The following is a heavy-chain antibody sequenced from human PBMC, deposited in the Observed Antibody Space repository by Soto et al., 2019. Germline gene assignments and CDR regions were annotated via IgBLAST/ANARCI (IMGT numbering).Heavy chain of an antibody. CDR2: ISGSGGST. CDR3: WHSPLPSSYYYYGMDV. D-gene: IGHD2-21*01. J-gene: IGHJ6*02. Sequence: EVQLLESGGGLVQPGGSLRLSCAASGFTFSSYAMSWVRQAPGKGLEWVSAISGSGGSTYYADSVKGRFTISRDNSKNTLYLQMNSLRAEDTAVYYCWHSPLPSSYYYYGMDVWGQGTTVTVSS. V-gene: IGHV3-23*01. CDR1: GFTFSSYA.